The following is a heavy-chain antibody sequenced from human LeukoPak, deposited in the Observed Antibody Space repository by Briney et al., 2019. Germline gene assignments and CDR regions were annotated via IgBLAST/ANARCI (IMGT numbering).Heavy chain of an antibody. CDR1: GGSISSYY. V-gene: IGHV4-34*01. J-gene: IGHJ4*02. D-gene: IGHD6-6*01. CDR3: ARASSSSHYDY. Sequence: PSETLSLTCTVSGGSISSYYWSWIRQPPGKGLEWIGEINHSGSTNYNPSLKSRVTISVDTSKNQFSLKLSSVTAADTAVYYCARASSSSHYDYWGQGTLVTVSS. CDR2: INHSGST.